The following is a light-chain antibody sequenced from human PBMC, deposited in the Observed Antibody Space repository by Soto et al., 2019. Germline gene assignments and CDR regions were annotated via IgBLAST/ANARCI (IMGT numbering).Light chain of an antibody. CDR1: QSISNY. CDR3: QQSYRTPRT. Sequence: DIQMTQSPSSLSASVGDRVTITCRASQSISNYLNWYQHKPGKAPNLLIYAASSVQSGVPSRFSGRGSGTDFTLTISSLQPEDFATYYWQQSYRTPRTFGQGTKVDIK. J-gene: IGKJ1*01. CDR2: AAS. V-gene: IGKV1-39*01.